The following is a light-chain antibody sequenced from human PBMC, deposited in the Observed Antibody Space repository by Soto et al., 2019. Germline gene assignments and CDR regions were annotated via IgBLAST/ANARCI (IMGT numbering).Light chain of an antibody. Sequence: EIVLTQSPATLSLSPGERATLSCRASQSVNIYLAWYQQKPGQAPRLLIYDASNRATGIPARFSGSGSGTDFTRTISRLEPEDIAVYYCQQRSNWRVTFGGGTKVEIK. V-gene: IGKV3-11*01. J-gene: IGKJ4*01. CDR2: DAS. CDR3: QQRSNWRVT. CDR1: QSVNIY.